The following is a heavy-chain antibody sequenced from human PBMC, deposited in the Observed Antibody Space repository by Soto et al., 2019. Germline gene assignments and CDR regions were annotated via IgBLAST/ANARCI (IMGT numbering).Heavy chain of an antibody. D-gene: IGHD2-15*01. CDR2: IYHTVNT. J-gene: IGHJ3*02. CDR1: GVSIFIHF. V-gene: IGHV4-59*11. Sequence: SETXSLTCSVSGVSIFIHFWSWIRHAPGKGPELVGYIYHTVNTNYNPALKSRVTISMDTSENQLSLQLSSVTAADTAVYYCARLKYKVVNDLEIWGQGTMVTVSS. CDR3: ARLKYKVVNDLEI.